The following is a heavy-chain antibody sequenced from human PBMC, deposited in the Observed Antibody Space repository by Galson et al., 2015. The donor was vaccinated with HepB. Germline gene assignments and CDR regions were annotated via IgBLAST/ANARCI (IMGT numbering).Heavy chain of an antibody. V-gene: IGHV5-51*01. CDR1: GYSFTSYW. J-gene: IGHJ3*02. D-gene: IGHD3-22*01. CDR3: ASPSKRDYYDSSGYYSPCAFDI. CDR2: IYPGDSDT. Sequence: QSGAEVKKPGESLKISCKGSGYSFTSYWIGWVRQMPGKGLEWMGIIYPGDSDTRYSPSFQGQVTISADKSISTAYLQWSSLKASDTAMYYCASPSKRDYYDSSGYYSPCAFDIWGQGTMVTVSS.